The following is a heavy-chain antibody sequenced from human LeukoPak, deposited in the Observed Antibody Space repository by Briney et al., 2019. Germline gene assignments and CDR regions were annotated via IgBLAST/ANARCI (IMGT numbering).Heavy chain of an antibody. CDR3: ARGPSSAAAGKAWFDP. CDR1: GDSVSSNSAA. D-gene: IGHD6-13*01. CDR2: TYYRSKWYN. J-gene: IGHJ5*02. V-gene: IGHV6-1*01. Sequence: SQTLSLTCAISGDSVSSNSAAWNWIRQCPSRGLEWLGRTYYRSKWYNDYAVSVKSRITINPDTSKNQFSLQLNSVTPEDTAVYYCARGPSSAAAGKAWFDPWGQGTLVTVSS.